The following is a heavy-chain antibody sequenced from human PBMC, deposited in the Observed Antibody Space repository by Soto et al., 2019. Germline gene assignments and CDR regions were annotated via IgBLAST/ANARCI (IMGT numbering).Heavy chain of an antibody. Sequence: ASVKVSCKASGGTFSSYTISWVRQAPGQGLEWMGRIIPILGIANYAQKFQGRVTITADKSTGTAYMELSSLRSEDTAVYYCARGVYCSSTSCSYYYGMDVWGQGTTVTVSS. V-gene: IGHV1-69*02. D-gene: IGHD2-2*01. CDR1: GGTFSSYT. CDR3: ARGVYCSSTSCSYYYGMDV. J-gene: IGHJ6*02. CDR2: IIPILGIA.